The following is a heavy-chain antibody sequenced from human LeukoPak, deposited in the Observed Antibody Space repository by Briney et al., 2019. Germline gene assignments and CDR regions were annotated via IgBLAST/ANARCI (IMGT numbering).Heavy chain of an antibody. CDR2: IKIKTDGGTT. Sequence: GGSLRLSCAASGFTFSNALMSWVRQAPGKGLEWVGRIKIKTDGGTTDYAAPGKGRFTISRDDSTNTLYLQMNRLKTEDTAVYYCTTAYSSSWYAFDIWGQGTMVTVSS. CDR1: GFTFSNAL. J-gene: IGHJ3*02. D-gene: IGHD6-13*01. V-gene: IGHV3-15*01. CDR3: TTAYSSSWYAFDI.